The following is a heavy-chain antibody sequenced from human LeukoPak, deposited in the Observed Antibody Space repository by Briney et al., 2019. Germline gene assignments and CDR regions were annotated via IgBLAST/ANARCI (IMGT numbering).Heavy chain of an antibody. CDR2: MNPNSGNT. J-gene: IGHJ5*02. CDR3: ARGRDEDIVLMMYAAQDWFDP. CDR1: GYAFTSYE. Sequence: ASVKVSCKASGYAFTSYEINWVRQATGQGLEWMGWMNPNSGNTGYAQKFQGRVTMTRNTSISTAYMELSSLRSEDTAVYYCARGRDEDIVLMMYAAQDWFDPWGQGILVTVSS. V-gene: IGHV1-8*01. D-gene: IGHD2-8*01.